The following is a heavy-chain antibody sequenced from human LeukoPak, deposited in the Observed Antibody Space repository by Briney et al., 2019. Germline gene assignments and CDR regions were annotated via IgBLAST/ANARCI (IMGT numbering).Heavy chain of an antibody. J-gene: IGHJ6*03. D-gene: IGHD6-25*01. CDR2: VSYDGSNK. Sequence: GRSLRLSCEASGLIFRNYAMHWVRQAPGKGLEWVAVVSYDGSNKYYADSVKGRFTISRDNSKNTLYLQMNSLRAEDTAVYYCARDRGRYYMDVWGKGTTVTISS. CDR3: ARDRGRYYMDV. V-gene: IGHV3-30*04. CDR1: GLIFRNYA.